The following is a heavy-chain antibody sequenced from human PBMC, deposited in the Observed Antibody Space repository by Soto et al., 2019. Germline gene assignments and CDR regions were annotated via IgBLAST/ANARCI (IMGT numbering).Heavy chain of an antibody. D-gene: IGHD1-1*01. J-gene: IGHJ6*02. V-gene: IGHV1-69*06. CDR3: ARRGTWGYYYDGMDV. Sequence: QVQLVQSGAEVKKPGSSVKVSCKASGGTFSSYAISWVRQAPGQGIEWMGGSIPIFGTANYAQKFQGRVTITADKSTSTAYMELSSLRSEDTAVYYCARRGTWGYYYDGMDVWGQGTTVTVSS. CDR2: SIPIFGTA. CDR1: GGTFSSYA.